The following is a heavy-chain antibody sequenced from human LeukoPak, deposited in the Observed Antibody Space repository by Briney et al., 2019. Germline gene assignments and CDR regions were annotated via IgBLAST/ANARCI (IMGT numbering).Heavy chain of an antibody. CDR1: GFSLSSRGMC. CDR2: IAWDDDK. Sequence: SGPTLVNPTQTLTLTCSFSGFSLSSRGMCVSWIRQPPEKALEWLELIAWDDDKYYTTSLNTRLTISKDTSKNQVVLRMTNMDPVDTATYYCARSTRDYDVLAGYYTIAFDYWGRGNLVTVSS. V-gene: IGHV2-70*01. CDR3: ARSTRDYDVLAGYYTIAFDY. J-gene: IGHJ4*02. D-gene: IGHD3-9*01.